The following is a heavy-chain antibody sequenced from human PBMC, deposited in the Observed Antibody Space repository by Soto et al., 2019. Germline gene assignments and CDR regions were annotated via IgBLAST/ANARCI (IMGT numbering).Heavy chain of an antibody. Sequence: GSISSYYWSWIRQPPGKGLEWIGYIYYSGSTNYNPSLKSRVTISVDTSKNQFSLKLSSVTAADTAVYYCARGVEMATILDYWGQGTLVTVSS. V-gene: IGHV4-59*01. CDR1: GSISSYY. CDR2: IYYSGST. D-gene: IGHD5-12*01. CDR3: ARGVEMATILDY. J-gene: IGHJ4*02.